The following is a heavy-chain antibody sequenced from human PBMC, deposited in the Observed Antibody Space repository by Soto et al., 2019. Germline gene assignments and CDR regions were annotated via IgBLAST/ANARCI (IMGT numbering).Heavy chain of an antibody. V-gene: IGHV1-46*01. CDR2: INTSVGSP. Sequence: QVQLVQSGAEVKKPGASVKVSCKAFGYTFTIYYIHWVRQAPGQGLEWMGVINTSVGSPTYAQKFQDRVTMTRDTSTSTVYMELSSLRSEDTAVYYCARGGRHSDYYYYYGMDVWGQGTTVTVSS. CDR3: ARGGRHSDYYYYYGMDV. D-gene: IGHD6-25*01. CDR1: GYTFTIYY. J-gene: IGHJ6*02.